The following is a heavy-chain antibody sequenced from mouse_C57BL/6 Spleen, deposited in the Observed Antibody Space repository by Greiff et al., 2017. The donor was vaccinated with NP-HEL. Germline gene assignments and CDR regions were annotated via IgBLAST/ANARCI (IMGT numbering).Heavy chain of an antibody. J-gene: IGHJ4*01. Sequence: EVKLMESGGDLVKPGGSLKLSCAASGFTFSSYGMSWVSQTPDKRLEWVAAMSSGGSYTYYPDSVKGRCTISRDNAKNTLYLQMRSLKSEDNAMYYCARDAMDYWGQGTSVTVSS. V-gene: IGHV5-6*01. CDR2: MSSGGSYT. CDR3: ARDAMDY. CDR1: GFTFSSYG.